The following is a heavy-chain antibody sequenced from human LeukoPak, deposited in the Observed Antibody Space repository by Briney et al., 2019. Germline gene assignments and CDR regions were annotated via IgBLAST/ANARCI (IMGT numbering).Heavy chain of an antibody. CDR2: INHSGST. CDR1: GGSFSGYY. D-gene: IGHD3-9*01. V-gene: IGHV4-34*01. CDR3: AIASYFSDAFDI. J-gene: IGHJ3*02. Sequence: SETLSLTCAVYGGSFSGYYWSWIRQPPGKGLEWIGEINHSGSTNYNPSLKSRVTISVDTSKNQFSLKLSSVTAADTAVYYCAIASYFSDAFDIWGQGTMVTVSS.